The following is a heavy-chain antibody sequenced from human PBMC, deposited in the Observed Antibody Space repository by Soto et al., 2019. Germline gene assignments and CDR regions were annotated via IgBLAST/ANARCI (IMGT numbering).Heavy chain of an antibody. Sequence: GGSLRLSCAASGFTFGNAWMSWVRQAPGKGLEWVGRIKSKTDGGTTDYAAPVKGRFTISRDDSKNTLYLQMNSLKTEDTAVYYCTTDRSTSCYSCDGMDVWGQGTTVTVSS. CDR3: TTDRSTSCYSCDGMDV. V-gene: IGHV3-15*01. J-gene: IGHJ6*02. CDR1: GFTFGNAW. D-gene: IGHD2-2*02. CDR2: IKSKTDGGTT.